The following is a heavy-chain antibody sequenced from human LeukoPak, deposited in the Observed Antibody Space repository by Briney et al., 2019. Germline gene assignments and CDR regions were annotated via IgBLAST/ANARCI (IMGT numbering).Heavy chain of an antibody. Sequence: GGSLRLSCAASGFTFCSYGMHWVRQSPGKGLEWVSGLSGSGLTTYYADSVQGRFSVSRDNSRSTLYLQMSRLRAEDTAVYYCAKDHYDGSDFYYGEDDFDIRGQGTLVTVSS. J-gene: IGHJ3*02. D-gene: IGHD3-22*01. CDR2: LSGSGLTT. V-gene: IGHV3-NL1*01. CDR3: AKDHYDGSDFYYGEDDFDI. CDR1: GFTFCSYG.